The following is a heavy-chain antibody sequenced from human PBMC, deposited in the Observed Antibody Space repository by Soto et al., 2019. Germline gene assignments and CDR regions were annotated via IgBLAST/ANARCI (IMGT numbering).Heavy chain of an antibody. CDR2: IIPLFGTI. CDR1: GGTFSSDA. V-gene: IGHV1-69*06. Sequence: SVKVCCKPSGGTFSSDAITWVRQAPGQGLEWMGGIIPLFGTINYAQKFQGRVTITADKSKTTADMELSSLRSEDTAVYYCARELRGGYDYYYYYGMDVWGQGTTVTVSS. D-gene: IGHD3-22*01. CDR3: ARELRGGYDYYYYYGMDV. J-gene: IGHJ6*02.